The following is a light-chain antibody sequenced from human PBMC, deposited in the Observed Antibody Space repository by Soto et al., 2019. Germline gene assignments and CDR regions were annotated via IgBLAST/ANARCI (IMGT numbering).Light chain of an antibody. CDR1: QNVNYY. CDR3: QQRSNWPQLT. CDR2: DAS. V-gene: IGKV3-11*01. J-gene: IGKJ4*01. Sequence: EIVLTQSPATLSLSPGERATLSCRASQNVNYYLAWYQHKPGQAPRLLIYDASSRATGIPARFSGSGSGTDFTLTISSLEPEDFAVYYCQQRSNWPQLTFGGGTKVEI.